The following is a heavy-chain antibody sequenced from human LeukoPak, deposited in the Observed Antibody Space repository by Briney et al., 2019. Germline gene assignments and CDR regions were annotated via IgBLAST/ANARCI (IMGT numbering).Heavy chain of an antibody. CDR2: ISYDESNK. D-gene: IGHD3-3*01. CDR1: GFTFSSSA. CDR3: AEDTVGDFWSGYYSYYFDY. J-gene: IGHJ4*02. Sequence: AGGSLRLSCAASGFTFSSSAMHWVRQAPGKGLEWVAVISYDESNKYYADSVKGRFTISRDNSKNTLYLQMNSLRAEDTALYYCAEDTVGDFWSGYYSYYFDYWGQGTLVTVSS. V-gene: IGHV3-30*18.